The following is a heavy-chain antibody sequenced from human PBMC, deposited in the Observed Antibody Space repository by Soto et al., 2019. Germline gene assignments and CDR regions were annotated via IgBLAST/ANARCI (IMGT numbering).Heavy chain of an antibody. D-gene: IGHD3-10*01. J-gene: IGHJ4*02. V-gene: IGHV3-23*01. CDR3: ARDRYGRFGESYFDY. CDR1: GFTFSSYA. CDR2: ISGSGGST. Sequence: GGSLRLSCAASGFTFSSYAMSWVRQAPGKGLEWVSAISGSGGSTYYADSVKGRFTISRDNSKNTLYLQMNSLRAEDTAVYYCARDRYGRFGESYFDYWGQGTLVTVSS.